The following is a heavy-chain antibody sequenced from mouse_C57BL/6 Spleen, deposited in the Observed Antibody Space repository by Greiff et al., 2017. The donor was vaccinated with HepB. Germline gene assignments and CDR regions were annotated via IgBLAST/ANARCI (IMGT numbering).Heavy chain of an antibody. CDR3: ARGDYYGSSYLDAMDY. CDR2: IHPNSGST. V-gene: IGHV1-64*01. J-gene: IGHJ4*01. Sequence: QVQLQQPGAELVKPGASVKLSCKASGYTFTSYWMHWVKQRPGQGLEWIGMIHPNSGSTNYNEKFKSKATLTVNKSSSTSYMQLSSLTSEDSAVYYCARGDYYGSSYLDAMDYWGQGTSVTVSS. D-gene: IGHD1-1*01. CDR1: GYTFTSYW.